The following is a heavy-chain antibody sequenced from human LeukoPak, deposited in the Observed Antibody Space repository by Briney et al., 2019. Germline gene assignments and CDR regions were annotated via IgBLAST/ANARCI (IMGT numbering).Heavy chain of an antibody. J-gene: IGHJ3*02. CDR1: GFXVSSNY. V-gene: IGHV3-66*01. D-gene: IGHD1-26*01. CDR2: IYSGGST. CDR3: AREFGSYDAFDI. Sequence: GGSLRLSCAASGFXVSSNYISWVRQAPGKGLEWVSVIYSGGSTYYADSVKGRFTISRDNSKNTLYLQMNSLRAEDTAVYYCAREFGSYDAFDIWGQGTMVTVSS.